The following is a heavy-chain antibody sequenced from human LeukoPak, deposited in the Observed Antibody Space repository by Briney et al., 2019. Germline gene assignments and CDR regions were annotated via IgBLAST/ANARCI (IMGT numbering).Heavy chain of an antibody. CDR3: ARDRPTPPWDIVATNPGYYGMDV. CDR2: INAGNGNT. V-gene: IGHV1-3*01. D-gene: IGHD5-12*01. J-gene: IGHJ6*02. Sequence: GASVKVSCKASGYTFTSYDINWVRQAPGQRLEWMGWINAGNGNTKYSQKFQGRVTITRDTSASTAYMELSSLRSEDTAVYYCARDRPTPPWDIVATNPGYYGMDVWGQGTTVTVSS. CDR1: GYTFTSYD.